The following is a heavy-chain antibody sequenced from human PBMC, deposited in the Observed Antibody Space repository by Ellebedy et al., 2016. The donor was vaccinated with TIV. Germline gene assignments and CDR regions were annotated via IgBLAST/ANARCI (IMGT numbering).Heavy chain of an antibody. CDR2: IYSGGST. CDR1: GLNVSNNY. D-gene: IGHD2-2*01. J-gene: IGHJ4*02. Sequence: GGSLRLXXAVSGLNVSNNYMRWVRQAPGKGLEWVSVIYSGGSTYYADSVKGRFTISRDSSNNTLYLQMNSLRAEDTAVYYCARDPPSSSSRTWGWGQGTLVTVSS. V-gene: IGHV3-66*01. CDR3: ARDPPSSSSRTWG.